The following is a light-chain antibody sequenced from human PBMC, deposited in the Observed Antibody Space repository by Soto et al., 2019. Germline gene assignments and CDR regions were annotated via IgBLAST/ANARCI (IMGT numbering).Light chain of an antibody. Sequence: EIVMTQSPATLSVSPGERATLSCRASQSVSRSLAWYQQNPGQAPRLLIYGASNRATGIPARFSGSGSGTEFTLTISSLQSEDFAVYYCQQYNNWPPKYTFGQGTKLEIK. CDR1: QSVSRS. CDR2: GAS. V-gene: IGKV3-15*01. CDR3: QQYNNWPPKYT. J-gene: IGKJ2*01.